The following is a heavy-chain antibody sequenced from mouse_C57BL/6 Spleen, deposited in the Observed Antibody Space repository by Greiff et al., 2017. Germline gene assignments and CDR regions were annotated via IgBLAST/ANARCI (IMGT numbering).Heavy chain of an antibody. J-gene: IGHJ2*01. CDR2: IRNKANGYTT. D-gene: IGHD1-1*01. V-gene: IGHV7-3*01. Sequence: EVHLVESGGGLVQPGGSLSLSCAASGFTFTDYYMSWVRQPPGTALEWLGFIRNKANGYTTEYSASVKGRFTISRDNSQSILYLQMNALRAEDSATYYCARYIVVSGFDYWGQGTTLTVSS. CDR3: ARYIVVSGFDY. CDR1: GFTFTDYY.